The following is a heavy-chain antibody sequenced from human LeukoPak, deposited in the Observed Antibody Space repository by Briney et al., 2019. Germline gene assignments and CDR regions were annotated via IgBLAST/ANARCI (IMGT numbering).Heavy chain of an antibody. J-gene: IGHJ4*02. Sequence: ASVKVSCKASGYTFTSYDINWVRQATGQGLEWMGWMSPNSGNTGYAQKFQGRVTMTRNTSISTAYMELSSLRSEDTAVYYCARGPPSPTYLYRWGQGTLVTVSS. CDR2: MSPNSGNT. V-gene: IGHV1-8*01. D-gene: IGHD2-2*02. CDR1: GYTFTSYD. CDR3: ARGPPSPTYLYR.